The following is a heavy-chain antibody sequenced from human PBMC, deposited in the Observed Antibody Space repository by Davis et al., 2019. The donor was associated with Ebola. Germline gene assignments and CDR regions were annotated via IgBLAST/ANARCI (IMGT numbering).Heavy chain of an antibody. J-gene: IGHJ4*02. D-gene: IGHD3-9*01. V-gene: IGHV3-48*03. CDR2: ISGSATST. CDR3: ARDAFSLSRYDTEDH. Sequence: AGSLRLPCAASGFPFYRYEMHWVRQAPGKGLEWVSYISGSATSTFYADSVKGRFTISRANARDSLYLQMDSLRAEDTAIYYCARDAFSLSRYDTEDHWGQGTLVTVSS. CDR1: GFPFYRYE.